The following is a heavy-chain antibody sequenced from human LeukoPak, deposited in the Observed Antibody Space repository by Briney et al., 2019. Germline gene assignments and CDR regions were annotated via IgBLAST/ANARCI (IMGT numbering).Heavy chain of an antibody. CDR2: IIPIFGTA. V-gene: IGHV1-69*05. D-gene: IGHD3-3*01. Sequence: GSSVKVSCKASGGTFSSYAISWVRQASGQGLEWMGRIIPIFGTANYAQKFQGRVTITTEESTSTAYMELSSLISEYTAVYYCASQQYYDIWSGYSLAYWGQGTLVTVSS. CDR1: GGTFSSYA. J-gene: IGHJ4*02. CDR3: ASQQYYDIWSGYSLAY.